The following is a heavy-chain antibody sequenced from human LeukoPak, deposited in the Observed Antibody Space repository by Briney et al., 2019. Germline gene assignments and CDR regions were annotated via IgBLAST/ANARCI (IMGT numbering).Heavy chain of an antibody. Sequence: PGGSLRLSCAASGFTFSSYAMHWVRQAPGKGLEWVAVISYDGSNKYYADSVKGRFTISRDNSKNTLYLQMNSLRAEDTAVYYCAREITIFGGGSYWGQGTLVTVSS. CDR2: ISYDGSNK. J-gene: IGHJ4*02. D-gene: IGHD3-3*01. V-gene: IGHV3-30-3*01. CDR3: AREITIFGGGSY. CDR1: GFTFSSYA.